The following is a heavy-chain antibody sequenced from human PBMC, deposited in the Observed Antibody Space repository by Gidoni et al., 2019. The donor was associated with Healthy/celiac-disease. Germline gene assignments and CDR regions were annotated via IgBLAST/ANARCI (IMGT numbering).Heavy chain of an antibody. V-gene: IGHV3-20*04. D-gene: IGHD6-19*01. CDR2: INWNGGST. J-gene: IGHJ5*02. CDR3: ARDIKIEGAVAPWFDP. Sequence: EVQLVESGGGVVRTGGSLRLSCAASGFTFDDYGMSWVRQAPGKGLDGVSGINWNGGSTGYADSVKGRFTISRDNANNSLYLQMNSLRAEDTALYYCARDIKIEGAVAPWFDPWGQGTLVTVSS. CDR1: GFTFDDYG.